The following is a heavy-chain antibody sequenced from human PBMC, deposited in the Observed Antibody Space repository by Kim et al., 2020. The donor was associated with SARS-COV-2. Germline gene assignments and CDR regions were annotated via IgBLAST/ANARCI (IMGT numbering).Heavy chain of an antibody. J-gene: IGHJ4*02. D-gene: IGHD6-19*01. Sequence: GRFTISRDNAKNSLYLQMNSLRAEDTALYYCAKDISGIAVAGTGRGEFDYWGQGTLVTVSS. V-gene: IGHV3-9*01. CDR3: AKDISGIAVAGTGRGEFDY.